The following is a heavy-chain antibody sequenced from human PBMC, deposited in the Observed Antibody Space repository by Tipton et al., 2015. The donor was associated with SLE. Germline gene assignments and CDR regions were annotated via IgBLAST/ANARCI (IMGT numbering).Heavy chain of an antibody. CDR3: ARWLVVAEGPYYYYYGMDV. J-gene: IGHJ6*02. Sequence: LRLSCAASGFTFSSYAMSWVRQAPGKGLEWIGYIYYSGSTNYNPSLKSRVTISVDTSKNQFSLKLSSVTAADTAVYYCARWLVVAEGPYYYYYGMDVWGQGTTVTVSS. CDR1: GFTFSSYA. CDR2: IYYSGST. V-gene: IGHV4-59*01. D-gene: IGHD6-19*01.